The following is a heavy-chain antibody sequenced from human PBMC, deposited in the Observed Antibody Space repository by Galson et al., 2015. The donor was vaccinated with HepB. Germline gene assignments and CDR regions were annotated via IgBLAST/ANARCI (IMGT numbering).Heavy chain of an antibody. CDR3: ARVSRDFYYYYGMDV. CDR2: IWYDGSNK. Sequence: SLRLSCAASGFTFSSYGMHWVRQAPGKGLEWVAVIWYDGSNKYYADSVKGRFIISRDNSKNTLYLQMNSLRAEDTAVYYCARVSRDFYYYYGMDVWGQGTTVTVSS. V-gene: IGHV3-33*01. CDR1: GFTFSSYG. J-gene: IGHJ6*02. D-gene: IGHD3-3*01.